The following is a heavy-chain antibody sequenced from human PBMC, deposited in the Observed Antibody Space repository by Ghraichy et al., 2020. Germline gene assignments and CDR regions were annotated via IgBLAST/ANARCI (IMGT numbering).Heavy chain of an antibody. CDR1: GFTFSSYA. Sequence: SCAASGFTFSSYAMHWVRQAPGKGLEWVAVISYDGSNKYYADSVKGRFTISRDNSKNTLYLQMNSLRAEDTAVYYCARDFGRYCSGGSCYSPDYWGQGTLVTVSS. V-gene: IGHV3-30*01. J-gene: IGHJ4*02. CDR3: ARDFGRYCSGGSCYSPDY. CDR2: ISYDGSNK. D-gene: IGHD2-15*01.